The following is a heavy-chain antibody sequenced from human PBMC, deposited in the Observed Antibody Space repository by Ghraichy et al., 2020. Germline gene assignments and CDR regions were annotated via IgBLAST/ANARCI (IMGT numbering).Heavy chain of an antibody. CDR3: ASRGTYYYDSSGYGWFDP. D-gene: IGHD3-22*01. CDR2: FDPEDGET. Sequence: ASVKVSCKVSGYTLTELSMHWVRQAPGKGLEWMGGFDPEDGETIYAQKFRGRVTMTEDTSTDTAYMELSSLRSEDTAVYYCASRGTYYYDSSGYGWFDPWGQGTLVTVSS. J-gene: IGHJ5*02. V-gene: IGHV1-24*01. CDR1: GYTLTELS.